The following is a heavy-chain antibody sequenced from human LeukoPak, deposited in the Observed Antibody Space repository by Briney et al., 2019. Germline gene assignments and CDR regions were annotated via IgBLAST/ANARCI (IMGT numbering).Heavy chain of an antibody. J-gene: IGHJ6*02. Sequence: SVKVSCKASGFTFTSSAVQWVRQARGQRLEWIGWIVVGSGNTNYAQKFQERVTITRDMSTSTAYMELSSLRSEDTAVYYCAAESEKPQMNYGMDVWGQGTTVTVSS. CDR3: AAESEKPQMNYGMDV. V-gene: IGHV1-58*01. CDR1: GFTFTSSA. CDR2: IVVGSGNT.